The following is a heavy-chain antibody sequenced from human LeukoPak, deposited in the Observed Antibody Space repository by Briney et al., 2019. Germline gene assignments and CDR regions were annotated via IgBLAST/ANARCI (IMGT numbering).Heavy chain of an antibody. V-gene: IGHV4-59*08. CDR3: ARHGRESRYFDWLLYYIDH. Sequence: PSETLSLTCTVSGASISAYSWSWIRQPPGKGLEWIGCIHYSGNTHCNPSLESRVTLSVDTSKNQFSLKLSSVTAADTAVYYCARHGRESRYFDWLLYYIDHWGQGALITVSS. J-gene: IGHJ4*02. CDR1: GASISAYS. CDR2: IHYSGNT. D-gene: IGHD3-9*01.